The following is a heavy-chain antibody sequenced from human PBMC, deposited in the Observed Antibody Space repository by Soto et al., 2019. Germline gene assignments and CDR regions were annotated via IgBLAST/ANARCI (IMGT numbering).Heavy chain of an antibody. V-gene: IGHV3-13*01. Sequence: EVQLVESGGGLVQPGGSLRLSCAASGFTFSSYDMHWVRQATGKGLEWVSAIGTAGDTYYPGSVKGRFTISRENAKNSLYLQMNSLRAGETAVYYCARVGSYGPNAFDIWGQGKMVTVSS. J-gene: IGHJ3*02. CDR1: GFTFSSYD. D-gene: IGHD5-18*01. CDR3: ARVGSYGPNAFDI. CDR2: IGTAGDT.